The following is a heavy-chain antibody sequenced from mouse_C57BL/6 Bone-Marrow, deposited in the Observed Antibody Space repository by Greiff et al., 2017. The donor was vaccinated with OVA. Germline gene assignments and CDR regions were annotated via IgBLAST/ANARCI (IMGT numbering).Heavy chain of an antibody. D-gene: IGHD1-1*01. CDR3: ERGYGSSYGAMDD. V-gene: IGHV1-81*01. Sequence: VQLVESGAELARPGASVKLSCKASGYTFTSYGISWVKQRTGQGLEWIGEIYPSSGNTYYNEQFKGKATLTADKSSSTAYMELRSLTSEDSAVYVCERGYGSSYGAMDDWGKGTSVTVSS. CDR2: IYPSSGNT. J-gene: IGHJ4*01. CDR1: GYTFTSYG.